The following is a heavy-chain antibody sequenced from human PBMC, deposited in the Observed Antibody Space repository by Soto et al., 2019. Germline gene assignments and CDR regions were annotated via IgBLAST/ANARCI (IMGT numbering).Heavy chain of an antibody. V-gene: IGHV4-59*08. CDR1: GASISSHY. J-gene: IGHJ6*03. CDR3: AGGGSIVVATRRLMDV. Sequence: QVQLQESGPGLVKPSETLSLTCTVSGASISSHYWSWIRPAPGKGLEWIANINYNGNTNYNPSLKSRVTISVDTSKNQFSLTVISVTAADTAVYYCAGGGSIVVATRRLMDVWGRGNTVTVSS. D-gene: IGHD3-22*01. CDR2: INYNGNT.